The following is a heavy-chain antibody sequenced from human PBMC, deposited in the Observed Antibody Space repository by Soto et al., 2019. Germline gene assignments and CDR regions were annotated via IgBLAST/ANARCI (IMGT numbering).Heavy chain of an antibody. Sequence: GASVKVSCKASGCTFSSYAISWVRQAPGQGLEWMGGIIPIFGTANYAQKFQGRVTITADKSTSTAYMELSSLRSEDTAVYYCAREGYDFWSGYYKTPYYYYGMDVWGQGTTVTVSS. CDR3: AREGYDFWSGYYKTPYYYYGMDV. V-gene: IGHV1-69*06. CDR2: IIPIFGTA. CDR1: GCTFSSYA. J-gene: IGHJ6*02. D-gene: IGHD3-3*01.